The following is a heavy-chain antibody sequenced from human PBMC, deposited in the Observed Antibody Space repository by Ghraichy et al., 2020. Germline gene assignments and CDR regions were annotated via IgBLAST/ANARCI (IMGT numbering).Heavy chain of an antibody. CDR1: GFTFSSYA. CDR2: VTGSGDTT. J-gene: IGHJ6*02. Sequence: LSLTCAASGFTFSSYAMSWVRQAPGKGLEWVSTVTGSGDTTYYADSVKGRFTISRDNSKNTLYMQMNSLRAEATAVYYCAKSLYSYSYYGMDVWGQGTTVTVSS. D-gene: IGHD2-15*01. V-gene: IGHV3-23*01. CDR3: AKSLYSYSYYGMDV.